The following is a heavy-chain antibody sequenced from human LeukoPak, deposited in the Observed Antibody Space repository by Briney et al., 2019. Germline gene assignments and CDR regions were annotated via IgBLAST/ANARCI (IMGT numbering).Heavy chain of an antibody. D-gene: IGHD6-6*01. J-gene: IGHJ4*02. V-gene: IGHV3-7*01. CDR1: GFTFSSYW. Sequence: GGSLRLSCAAFGFTFSSYWMSWVRQAPGKGLEWVANIKQDGSEKYYVDSVKGRFTISRDNAKNSLYMQMNSLRAEDTAVYYCAREPYSSSYDYWGQGTLVTVSS. CDR3: AREPYSSSYDY. CDR2: IKQDGSEK.